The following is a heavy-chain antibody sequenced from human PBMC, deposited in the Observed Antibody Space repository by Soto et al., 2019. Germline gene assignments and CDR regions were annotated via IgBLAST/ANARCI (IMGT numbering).Heavy chain of an antibody. V-gene: IGHV3-74*01. D-gene: IGHD2-15*01. CDR3: ARDHSSSVVVAALYYFDY. Sequence: GGSLRLSCAASGFTFGSYWMHWVRQAPGKGLVWVSRINSDGSSTSYADSVKGRFTISRDNAKNTLYLQMNSLRAEDTAVYYCARDHSSSVVVAALYYFDYWDQGTLVTVSS. J-gene: IGHJ4*02. CDR1: GFTFGSYW. CDR2: INSDGSST.